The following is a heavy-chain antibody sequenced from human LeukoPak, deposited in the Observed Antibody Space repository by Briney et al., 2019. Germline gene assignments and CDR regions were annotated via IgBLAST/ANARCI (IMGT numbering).Heavy chain of an antibody. Sequence: ASVKVSCKASGYSLTANYMHWLRQAPGQGLEWMGWISANSGGTNYAQKFQGRVTMTRDTSISTAHLELRSLRSDDTAVYFCARDSGQWLANVGDGGQGTLVTVSS. CDR1: GYSLTANY. J-gene: IGHJ4*02. V-gene: IGHV1-2*02. CDR3: ARDSGQWLANVGD. CDR2: ISANSGGT. D-gene: IGHD6-19*01.